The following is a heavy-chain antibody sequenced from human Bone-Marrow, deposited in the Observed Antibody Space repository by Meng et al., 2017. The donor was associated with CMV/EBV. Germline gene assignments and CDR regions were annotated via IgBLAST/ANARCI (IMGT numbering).Heavy chain of an antibody. CDR1: GFTFSSYA. D-gene: IGHD2-2*02. J-gene: IGHJ4*02. CDR3: ARGRQLYCSSTSCYRGFDC. Sequence: GGSLRLSCAASGFTFSSYAMHWVRQAPGKGLEWVAVISYDGSNKYYADSVKGRFTISRDNSKNTLYLQMNGLRAEDTAVYFCARGRQLYCSSTSCYRGFDCWGQGTLVTVSS. V-gene: IGHV3-30*04. CDR2: ISYDGSNK.